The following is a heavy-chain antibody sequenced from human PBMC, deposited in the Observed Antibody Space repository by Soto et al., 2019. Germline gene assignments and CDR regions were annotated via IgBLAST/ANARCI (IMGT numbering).Heavy chain of an antibody. V-gene: IGHV3-30*18. D-gene: IGHD3-10*01. J-gene: IGHJ6*02. CDR2: ISYDGSNK. Sequence: QVQLVESGGGVVQPGRSLRLSCAASGFTFSSYGMHWVRQVPGKGLEWVAVISYDGSNKYYADSVKGRFTIFRDNSKNTLYLQMNGLRAEDTAVYYCAKGLLWFGELEGGMDVWGQGTTVTVSS. CDR3: AKGLLWFGELEGGMDV. CDR1: GFTFSSYG.